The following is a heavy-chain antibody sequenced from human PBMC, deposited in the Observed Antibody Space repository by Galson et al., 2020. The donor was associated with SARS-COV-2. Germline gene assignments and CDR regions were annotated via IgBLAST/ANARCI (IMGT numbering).Heavy chain of an antibody. J-gene: IGHJ4*02. Sequence: QWINAESQASETLSLTCAVYGGSFSGYYWTWVRQTPGKGLEWIGEINQSGTVSYNPSLKGRVTISVDTSKNQFSLRLSSVTAADRGVYYCSRGTRDTRMIVLVSTSVSSYFDFWGQGTLVTVSS. CDR3: SRGTRDTRMIVLVSTSVSSYFDF. CDR2: INQSGTV. D-gene: IGHD3-22*01. CDR1: GGSFSGYY. V-gene: IGHV4-34*01.